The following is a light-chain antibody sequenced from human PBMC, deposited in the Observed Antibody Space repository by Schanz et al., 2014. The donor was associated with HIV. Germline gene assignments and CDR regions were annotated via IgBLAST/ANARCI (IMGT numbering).Light chain of an antibody. CDR1: SGNIANNY. J-gene: IGLJ2*01. V-gene: IGLV6-57*04. CDR2: EHN. CDR3: QSYDINNHVV. Sequence: NFMLTQPQSVSESPGKTITISCTRPSGNIANNYVQWCQQRPGSAPTTVIYEHNQRPSGVPDRFSASIDISSNSASLTISGLRTEDEADYYCQSYDINNHVVFGGGTKLTVL.